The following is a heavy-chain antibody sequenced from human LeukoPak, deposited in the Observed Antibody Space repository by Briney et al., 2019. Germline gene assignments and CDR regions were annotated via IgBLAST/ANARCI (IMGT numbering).Heavy chain of an antibody. V-gene: IGHV4-30-4*08. CDR3: ARGGGVGLVRPLDY. D-gene: IGHD6-19*01. CDR1: GASIRSGDYY. CDR2: INHSGST. J-gene: IGHJ4*02. Sequence: SQTLSLTCTVSGASIRSGDYYWSWIRQPPGKGLEWIGEINHSGSTNYNPSLKSRVTISVDTSKNQFSLKLSSVTAADTAVYYCARGGGVGLVRPLDYWGQGTLVTVSS.